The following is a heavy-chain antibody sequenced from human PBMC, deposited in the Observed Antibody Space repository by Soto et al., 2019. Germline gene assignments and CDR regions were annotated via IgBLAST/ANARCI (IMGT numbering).Heavy chain of an antibody. CDR2: IAYDGSNA. CDR1: GFTFRNHA. CDR3: ARGDREDILVVVGARPGEYGIDI. V-gene: IGHV3-30-3*01. D-gene: IGHD2-15*01. Sequence: QVQLVESGGGVVQPGGSLRLSCAASGFTFRNHAMHWVRQAPGKGLECLAVIAYDGSNAFYRDSVKGRFTISRDNSKNTLYLHINGLRSEDTGVYSCARGDREDILVVVGARPGEYGIDIWGQGTTVTVSS. J-gene: IGHJ6*02.